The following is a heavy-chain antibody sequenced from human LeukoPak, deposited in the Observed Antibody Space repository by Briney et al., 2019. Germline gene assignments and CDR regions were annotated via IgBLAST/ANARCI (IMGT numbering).Heavy chain of an antibody. CDR3: TRALPFASSSWHYYFDY. CDR2: IRSKAYGGTT. V-gene: IGHV3-49*04. D-gene: IGHD6-13*01. CDR1: GFTFGDYA. J-gene: IGHJ4*02. Sequence: GGSLRLSCTASGFTFGDYAMSWVRQAPGKGLEWVGFIRSKAYGGTTEYAASVKGRFTISRDDSKSIAYLQMNSLKTEDTAVYYCTRALPFASSSWHYYFDYWGQGTLVTVSS.